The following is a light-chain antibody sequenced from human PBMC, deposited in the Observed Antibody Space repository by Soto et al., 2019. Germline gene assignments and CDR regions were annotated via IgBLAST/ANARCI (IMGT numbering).Light chain of an antibody. V-gene: IGKV3-11*01. Sequence: EIVLTQSPATLSLSPGERATLSCRASQSVSSYLAWYQQKPGQAPRLLIYDVSNRATGIPARFSGRGSGTDFTLTISSLEPEDVAVYYCQQRSNWPGVTFGPGTKVDIK. CDR3: QQRSNWPGVT. CDR1: QSVSSY. CDR2: DVS. J-gene: IGKJ3*01.